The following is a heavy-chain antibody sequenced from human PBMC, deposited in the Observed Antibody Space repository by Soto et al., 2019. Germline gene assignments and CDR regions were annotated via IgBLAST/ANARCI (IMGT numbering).Heavy chain of an antibody. J-gene: IGHJ4*02. V-gene: IGHV3-64D*06. Sequence: LRLSCSASGFTFSSYAMHWVRQAPGKGLEYVSAISSNGGSTYYADSVKGRFTISRDNSKNTLYLQMSSLRAEDTAVYYCVKDRVGRGKRLVVVAATLFGSFDYWGQGTLVTVSS. CDR1: GFTFSSYA. CDR2: ISSNGGST. D-gene: IGHD2-15*01. CDR3: VKDRVGRGKRLVVVAATLFGSFDY.